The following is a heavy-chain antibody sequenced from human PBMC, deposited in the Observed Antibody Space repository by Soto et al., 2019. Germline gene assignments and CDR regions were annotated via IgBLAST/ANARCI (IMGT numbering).Heavy chain of an antibody. D-gene: IGHD1-26*01. CDR2: IYYSGST. CDR3: ARQYGGSYADY. Sequence: TSETLSLTCTVSGGSISNFYWSWIRQPPGKGLEWIGYIYYSGSTNYNPSLKSRVTISVDTSKNQFSLKLSSVTAADTAVYYCARQYGGSYADYWGQGTLVTVSS. J-gene: IGHJ4*02. CDR1: GGSISNFY. V-gene: IGHV4-59*08.